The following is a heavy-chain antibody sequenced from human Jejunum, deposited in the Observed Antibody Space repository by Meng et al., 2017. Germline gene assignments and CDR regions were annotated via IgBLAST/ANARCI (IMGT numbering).Heavy chain of an antibody. D-gene: IGHD3-10*01. CDR2: IRGYLYGGTA. CDR1: GCTFRDHG. V-gene: IGHV3-49*04. Sequence: PGRSLRLSCLGSGCTFRDHGLTWVRQAPGKGLEWVGFIRGYLYGGTAEYGASVKGRFTISRDDSRSIVFLQMNSLKTEDTAVYYCTRVAESSYYGLGSYNDYWGQGTLVTVSS. CDR3: TRVAESSYYGLGSYNDY. J-gene: IGHJ4*02.